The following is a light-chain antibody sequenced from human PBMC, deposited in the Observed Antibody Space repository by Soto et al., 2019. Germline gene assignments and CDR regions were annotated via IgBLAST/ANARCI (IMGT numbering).Light chain of an antibody. J-gene: IGKJ1*01. CDR1: QSVSSSY. V-gene: IGKV3-20*01. CDR3: QQYGSSPRT. CDR2: GAS. Sequence: EIVLTQSPVTLSLSPGERATLSCRASQSVSSSYLAWYQQKPGQAPRLLIYGASSRATGITDRFSGSGSGKDFTLTISRLEPEDFAVYYCQQYGSSPRTFGQGTKVEIK.